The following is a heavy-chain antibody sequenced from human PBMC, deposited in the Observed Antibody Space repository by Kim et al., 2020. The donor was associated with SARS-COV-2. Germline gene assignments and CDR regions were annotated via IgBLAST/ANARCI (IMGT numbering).Heavy chain of an antibody. CDR3: ARDVYCSSTSCYSSSGFDP. V-gene: IGHV6-1*01. Sequence: SQTLSLTCAISGDSVSSTSAAWNWIRQSPSRGLEWLGRTYYRSKWYNDYAVSVKSRITINPDTSKNQFSLQLNSVTPEDTAVYYCARDVYCSSTSCYSSSGFDPWGQGTLVTVSS. CDR1: GDSVSSTSAA. D-gene: IGHD2-2*01. CDR2: TYYRSKWYN. J-gene: IGHJ5*02.